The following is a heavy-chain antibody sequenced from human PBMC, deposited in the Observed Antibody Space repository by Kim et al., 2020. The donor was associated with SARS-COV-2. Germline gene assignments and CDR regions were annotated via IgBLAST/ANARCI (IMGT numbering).Heavy chain of an antibody. CDR1: GGSISSYY. D-gene: IGHD3-22*01. CDR3: ARVGDYYDSSGYYNWFDP. J-gene: IGHJ5*02. V-gene: IGHV4-59*01. CDR2: IYYSGST. Sequence: SETLSLTCTVSGGSISSYYWSWIRQPPGKGLEWIGYIYYSGSTNYNPSLKSRVTISVDTSKNQFSLKLSSVTAADTAVYYCARVGDYYDSSGYYNWFDPWGQGTLVTVSS.